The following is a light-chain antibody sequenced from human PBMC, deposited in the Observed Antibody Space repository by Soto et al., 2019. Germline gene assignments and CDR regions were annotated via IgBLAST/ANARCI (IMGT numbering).Light chain of an antibody. CDR1: HSVRNN. CDR3: QQYNDWPLT. J-gene: IGKJ4*01. V-gene: IGKV3-15*01. CDR2: GAS. Sequence: IVMTQSPATLSVSPGERVTLSCRASHSVRNNLAWYQQKPGQAPRVLIYGASTRAAGIPARFSGSGSETDFSLTISSLQSEDFALYYCQQYNDWPLTFGGGTKVETK.